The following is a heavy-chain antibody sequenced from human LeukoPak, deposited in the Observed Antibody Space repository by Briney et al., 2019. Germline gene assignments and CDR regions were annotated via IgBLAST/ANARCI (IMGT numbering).Heavy chain of an antibody. V-gene: IGHV1-69*02. J-gene: IGHJ4*02. Sequence: SVKVSCKASGGTFSSYTISWVRQAPGQGLEWMGRIIPILGIANYAQKFQGRVTITADKSTSTAYMELSSLRSEDTAVYYCASGGHRIPMVRGVNFDYWGQGTLVTVSS. D-gene: IGHD3-10*01. CDR2: IIPILGIA. CDR1: GGTFSSYT. CDR3: ASGGHRIPMVRGVNFDY.